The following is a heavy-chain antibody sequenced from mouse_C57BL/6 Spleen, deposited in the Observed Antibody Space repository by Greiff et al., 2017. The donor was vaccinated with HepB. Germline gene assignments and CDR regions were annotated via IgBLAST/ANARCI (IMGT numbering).Heavy chain of an antibody. J-gene: IGHJ2*01. CDR2: ISDGGSYT. CDR1: GFTFSSYA. CDR3: ARSDCYGSSYGY. Sequence: EVQLVESGGGLVKPGGSLKLSCAASGFTFSSYAMSWVRQTPEKRLEWVATISDGGSYTYYPDNVKGRFTISRDNAKNNLYLQMSHLKAEDTAMYYCARSDCYGSSYGYWGQGTTLTVSS. V-gene: IGHV5-4*01. D-gene: IGHD1-1*01.